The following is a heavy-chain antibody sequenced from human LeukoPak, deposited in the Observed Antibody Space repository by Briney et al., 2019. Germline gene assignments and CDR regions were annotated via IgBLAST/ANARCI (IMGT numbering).Heavy chain of an antibody. CDR3: ASDRPRSRYFDY. V-gene: IGHV1-69*10. D-gene: IGHD2-15*01. CDR1: GGIFNDYS. J-gene: IGHJ4*02. CDR2: IIPILNVP. Sequence: SVTVSFKSSGGIFNDYSISWVRQAPGQGLEWMGGIIPILNVPNYTQKFEGRVKITGDKATNTAYMELSSLNSDDTAVYFCASDRPRSRYFDYWVQGTLVTVSS.